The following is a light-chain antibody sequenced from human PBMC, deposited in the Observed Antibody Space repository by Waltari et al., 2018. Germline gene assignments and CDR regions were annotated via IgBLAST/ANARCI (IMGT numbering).Light chain of an antibody. CDR2: DAS. V-gene: IGKV1-33*01. CDR3: QQYDNLALFT. Sequence: DIQMTQSPSSLSASVGDRVTITCQASQDISNYLNWYQQKPGKAPKLLIYDASNLETGVPPRFSGSGSGTDFTFTISSLQPEDIATYYCQQYDNLALFTFGPGTKVDIK. J-gene: IGKJ3*01. CDR1: QDISNY.